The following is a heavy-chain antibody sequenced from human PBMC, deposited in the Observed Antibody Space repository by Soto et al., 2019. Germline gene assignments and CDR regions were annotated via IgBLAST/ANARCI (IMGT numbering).Heavy chain of an antibody. Sequence: PGGSLRLSCAASGFSFSNYWMHWVRQAPGKGPGWVSRINGDGGTINYADSVKGRFIISRDNAGNMVYLQMNSLRAEDTAVYFCVGNSGGLYWGRGPLVTVSS. D-gene: IGHD2-15*01. J-gene: IGHJ4*02. V-gene: IGHV3-74*01. CDR3: VGNSGGLY. CDR2: INGDGGTI. CDR1: GFSFSNYW.